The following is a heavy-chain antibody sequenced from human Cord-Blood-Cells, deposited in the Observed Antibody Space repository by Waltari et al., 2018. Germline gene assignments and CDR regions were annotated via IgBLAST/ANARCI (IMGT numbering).Heavy chain of an antibody. J-gene: IGHJ4*02. CDR2: IWYDGSNK. V-gene: IGHV3-33*01. D-gene: IGHD3-10*01. CDR3: ARDCGVQGVIDY. Sequence: QVQLVESGGGVVQPGRSLRLSCAASGFTFSSYGMHWVRQAPGKGLEWVAVIWYDGSNKYYADSVKGRFTISRDNSKNTLYLQMNSLRAEDTAVYYCARDCGVQGVIDYWGQGTLVTVSS. CDR1: GFTFSSYG.